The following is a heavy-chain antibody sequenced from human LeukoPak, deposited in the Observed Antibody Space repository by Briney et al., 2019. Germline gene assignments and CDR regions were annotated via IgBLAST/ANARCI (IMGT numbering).Heavy chain of an antibody. J-gene: IGHJ6*02. CDR3: AKESSGWPYYGMDV. V-gene: IGHV3-23*01. Sequence: GGSLRLSCAASGFTLSSYAMSWVRQAPGKGLEWVSAISGSGGSTYYADSVKGRFTISRDNSKNTLYLQMNSLRAEDTAVYYCAKESSGWPYYGMDVWGQGTTVTVSS. CDR2: ISGSGGST. D-gene: IGHD6-19*01. CDR1: GFTLSSYA.